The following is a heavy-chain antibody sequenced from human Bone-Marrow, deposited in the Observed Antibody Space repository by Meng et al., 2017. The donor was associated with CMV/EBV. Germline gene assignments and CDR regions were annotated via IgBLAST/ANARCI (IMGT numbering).Heavy chain of an antibody. CDR1: GYTFTSYY. D-gene: IGHD3-10*01. CDR2: INPSGGST. CDR3: ARELLWFGESEGLDY. V-gene: IGHV1-46*01. Sequence: ASVKVSCKASGYTFTSYYMHWVRQAPGQGLEWMGIINPSGGSTSYAQKFQGRVTMTRDTSTSTVYMELSSLRSEDTAVYYCARELLWFGESEGLDYWGQGTLVTVSS. J-gene: IGHJ4*02.